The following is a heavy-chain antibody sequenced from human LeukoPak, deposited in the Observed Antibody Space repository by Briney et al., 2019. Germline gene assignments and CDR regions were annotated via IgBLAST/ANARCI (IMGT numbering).Heavy chain of an antibody. D-gene: IGHD3-10*01. CDR2: IPYTGST. Sequence: PSETLSLTCTVSGDSISNYYWSWIRQPPGKGLEWIGYIPYTGSTNYNPSLKSRVTLSIDTSKSQFSLNLNSVTAADTATYYCGRSRGSGNYFDSWGQGTLVTVSS. V-gene: IGHV4-59*01. CDR1: GDSISNYY. J-gene: IGHJ4*02. CDR3: GRSRGSGNYFDS.